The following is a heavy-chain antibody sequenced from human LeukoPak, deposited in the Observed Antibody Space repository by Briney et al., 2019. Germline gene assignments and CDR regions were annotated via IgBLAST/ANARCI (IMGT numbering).Heavy chain of an antibody. D-gene: IGHD1-26*01. J-gene: IGHJ4*02. Sequence: ASVKVSCKASGYTFTSYGISWVRQAPGQGLEWMGWISGYNGNTNYAQKLQGRVTMTTDTSMSTVYTELRSLRSDDTAIYYCARVLRSGSQTGFDYWAREPWSPSPQ. CDR2: ISGYNGNT. V-gene: IGHV1-18*01. CDR3: ARVLRSGSQTGFDY. CDR1: GYTFTSYG.